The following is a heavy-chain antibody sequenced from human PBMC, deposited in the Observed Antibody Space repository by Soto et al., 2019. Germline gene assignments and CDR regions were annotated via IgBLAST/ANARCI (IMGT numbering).Heavy chain of an antibody. Sequence: GASVKVSCKASGYTFTSYGISWVRQAPGQGLEWMGWISAYNGNTNYAQKLQGRVTMTTDTSTSTAYMELRSLRSDDTAVYYCARNLLIAVAGTTTDKGYYYYGMDVWGQGTTVTVSS. V-gene: IGHV1-18*04. CDR1: GYTFTSYG. J-gene: IGHJ6*02. CDR2: ISAYNGNT. D-gene: IGHD6-19*01. CDR3: ARNLLIAVAGTTTDKGYYYYGMDV.